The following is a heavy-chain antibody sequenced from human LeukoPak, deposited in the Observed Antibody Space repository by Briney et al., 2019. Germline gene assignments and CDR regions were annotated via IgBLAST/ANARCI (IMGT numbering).Heavy chain of an antibody. CDR1: GFTFSSYE. V-gene: IGHV3-48*03. D-gene: IGHD3-22*01. CDR2: TTTSGTTI. Sequence: GGSLRLSCAGSGFTFSSYEMNGVRQAPGKGLEWVSYTTTSGTTIYYVDSVKGRFTISRDNAKNTLYLQMNSLRAEDTAVYYCAKLLYYYDSSQPYWGQGTLVTVSS. J-gene: IGHJ4*02. CDR3: AKLLYYYDSSQPY.